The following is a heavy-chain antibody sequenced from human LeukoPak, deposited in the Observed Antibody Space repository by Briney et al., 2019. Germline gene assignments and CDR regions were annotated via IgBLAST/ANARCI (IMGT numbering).Heavy chain of an antibody. D-gene: IGHD5-12*01. CDR2: IRGDGSRL. J-gene: IGHJ3*02. V-gene: IGHV3-7*01. CDR3: NSGRCYDAFDI. CDR1: EFSISPFW. Sequence: PGGSLRLSCVASEFSISPFWMTWVRQAPGKGLEWVANIRGDGSRLYYEDSVKGRFTISRDNAKNSLYLQMSNLRAEDTSVYYCNSGRCYDAFDIWGQGTMVTVSS.